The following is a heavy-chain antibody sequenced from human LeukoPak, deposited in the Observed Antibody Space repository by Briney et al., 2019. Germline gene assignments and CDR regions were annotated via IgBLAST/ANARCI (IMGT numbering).Heavy chain of an antibody. CDR2: ISGSGGNT. J-gene: IGHJ4*02. Sequence: GGSLRPSCVASGFTFSSYAMSWVRQAPGKGLEWVSAISGSGGNTYYADSVKGRFTISRDNSKNTLYLQMNSLRAEDTAVYYCAKPPLWFGDDYWGQGTLVTVSS. D-gene: IGHD3-10*01. CDR3: AKPPLWFGDDY. CDR1: GFTFSSYA. V-gene: IGHV3-23*01.